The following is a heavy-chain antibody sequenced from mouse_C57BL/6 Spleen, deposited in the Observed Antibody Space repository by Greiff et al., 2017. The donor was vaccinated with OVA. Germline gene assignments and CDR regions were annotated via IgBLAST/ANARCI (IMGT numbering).Heavy chain of an antibody. CDR3: ARIVYDYPWFAY. D-gene: IGHD2-4*01. V-gene: IGHV8-8*01. J-gene: IGHJ3*01. CDR2: IWWDDDK. CDR1: GFSLSTFGMG. Sequence: QVTLKESGPGILQPSPTLSLTCSFSGFSLSTFGMGVGWIRQPSGKGLEWLAHIWWDDDKYYNPALKSRLTISKETSKNQVFLKIANVYTADTATYYCARIVYDYPWFAYWGKGTLVTVSA.